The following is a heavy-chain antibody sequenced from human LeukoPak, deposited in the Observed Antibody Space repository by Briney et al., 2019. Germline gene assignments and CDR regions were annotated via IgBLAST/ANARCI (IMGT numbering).Heavy chain of an antibody. CDR2: ISGSGGST. CDR1: GFTFSSYA. Sequence: GGSLRLSCAASGFTFSSYAMSWVRQAPGKGLEWVSAISGSGGSTYYADSVKGRFTIFRDNSKNTLYLQMNSLRAEDTAVYYCAKGLDYGGSNWFDPWGQGTLVTVSS. CDR3: AKGLDYGGSNWFDP. V-gene: IGHV3-23*01. J-gene: IGHJ5*02. D-gene: IGHD4-23*01.